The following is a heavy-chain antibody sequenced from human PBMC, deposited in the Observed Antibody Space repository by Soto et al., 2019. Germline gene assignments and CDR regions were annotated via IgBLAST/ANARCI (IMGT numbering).Heavy chain of an antibody. CDR2: IYSDGSGT. D-gene: IGHD5-18*01. Sequence: GGSLRLSCAASGFTFSNFWIHWVRQAPGKGLVWVSRIYSDGSGTMYADSVKGRFTISRDNAKSTLYLQMNSLRGEDTAVYYCATLNSFGSDYWGRGTLVTVSS. CDR3: ATLNSFGSDY. CDR1: GFTFSNFW. J-gene: IGHJ4*02. V-gene: IGHV3-74*03.